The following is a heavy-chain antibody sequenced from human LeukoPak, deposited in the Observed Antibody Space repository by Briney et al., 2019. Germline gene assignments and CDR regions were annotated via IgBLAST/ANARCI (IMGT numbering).Heavy chain of an antibody. V-gene: IGHV1-69*13. CDR1: GGTFSSYA. Sequence: SVKVSCKASGGTFSSYAISWVRQAPGQGLEWMGGIIPIFGTANFAQKFQGRVTITADESTSTAYMELSSLRSEDTAVYYCARAYDSSGYYYIGGSWFDPWGQGTLVTVSS. J-gene: IGHJ5*02. D-gene: IGHD3-22*01. CDR2: IIPIFGTA. CDR3: ARAYDSSGYYYIGGSWFDP.